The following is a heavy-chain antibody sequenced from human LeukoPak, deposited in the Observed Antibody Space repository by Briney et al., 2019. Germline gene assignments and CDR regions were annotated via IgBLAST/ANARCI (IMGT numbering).Heavy chain of an antibody. CDR1: GGSFSGYY. D-gene: IGHD3-10*01. CDR2: INHSGST. V-gene: IGHV4-34*01. CDR3: ARWGNYYGSGSYYFDY. J-gene: IGHJ4*02. Sequence: SETLSLTCAVYGGSFSGYYWSWIRQPPGKGLEWIGEINHSGSTNYNPSLKSRVTISVDTSKNQFSLKLSSVTAADTAVYYCARWGNYYGSGSYYFDYWGQGTLVTVSS.